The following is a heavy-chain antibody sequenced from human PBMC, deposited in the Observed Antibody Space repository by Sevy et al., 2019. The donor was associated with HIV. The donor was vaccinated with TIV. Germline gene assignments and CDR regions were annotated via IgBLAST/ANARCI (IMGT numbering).Heavy chain of an antibody. CDR1: GGSFSGYY. J-gene: IGHJ4*02. D-gene: IGHD6-19*01. Sequence: SETLSLTCSVYGGSFSGYYWNWIRQPPGKGLEWIGEINHSGSTNYNPTLKSRVTISVDTSKNQFSLKLSSVTAADTAVYYCARYRVAGNFDYWGQGTLVTVSS. CDR3: ARYRVAGNFDY. V-gene: IGHV4-34*01. CDR2: INHSGST.